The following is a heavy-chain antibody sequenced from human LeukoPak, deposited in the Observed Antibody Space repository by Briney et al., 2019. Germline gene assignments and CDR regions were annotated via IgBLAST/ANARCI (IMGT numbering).Heavy chain of an antibody. CDR2: IYYSGST. CDR3: ARVAPTLRFLESYAFDI. D-gene: IGHD3-3*01. J-gene: IGHJ3*02. CDR1: GGSISSYY. Sequence: SETLSLTCTVSGGSISSYYWSWIRQPPGKGLEWIGYIYYSGSTNYNPSLKSRVTISVDTSKNQFSLKLSSVTAADTAVYYCARVAPTLRFLESYAFDIWGQGTMATVSS. V-gene: IGHV4-59*01.